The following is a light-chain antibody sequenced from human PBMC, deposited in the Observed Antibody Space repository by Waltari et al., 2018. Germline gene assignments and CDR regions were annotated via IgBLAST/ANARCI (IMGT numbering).Light chain of an antibody. V-gene: IGKV4-1*01. CDR1: ESVLHSSNKKNY. CDR3: QQYFNTPFT. Sequence: DIVMTQSPDSLPEHLGESTTINCRLSESVLHSSNKKNYLVWYQQKVGQPPKVLIYWASTRESGVPYRFSGSGSGTDFTLTISSLQAEDVALYYCQQYFNTPFTFGQGTRLEIK. CDR2: WAS. J-gene: IGKJ5*01.